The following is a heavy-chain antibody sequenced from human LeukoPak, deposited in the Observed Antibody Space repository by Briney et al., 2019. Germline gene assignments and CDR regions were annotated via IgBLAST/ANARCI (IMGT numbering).Heavy chain of an antibody. CDR3: ARVPGVYYDSLTGYGSGWFDP. CDR2: INHSGST. Sequence: TSETLSLTCAVYGGSFSGYYWSWIRQPPGKGLEWIGEINHSGSTNYNPSLKSRVTISVDTSKNQFSLKLSSVTAADTAVYYCARVPGVYYDSLTGYGSGWFDPWGQGTLVTVPS. D-gene: IGHD3-9*01. J-gene: IGHJ5*02. V-gene: IGHV4-34*01. CDR1: GGSFSGYY.